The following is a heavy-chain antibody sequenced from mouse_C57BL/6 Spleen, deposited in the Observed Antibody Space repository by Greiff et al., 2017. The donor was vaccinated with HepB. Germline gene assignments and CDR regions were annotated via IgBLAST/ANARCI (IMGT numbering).Heavy chain of an antibody. CDR3: ARGLRRGDCDY. CDR1: GYTFTDYY. V-gene: IGHV1-26*01. CDR2: INPNNGGT. J-gene: IGHJ2*01. D-gene: IGHD2-4*01. Sequence: EVQLQQSGPELVKPGASVKISCKASGYTFTDYYMNWVKQSHGKSLEWIGDINPNNGGTSYNQKFKGKATLTVDKSSSTAYMELRSLTSEDSAVYYCARGLRRGDCDYWGKGTTLTVSS.